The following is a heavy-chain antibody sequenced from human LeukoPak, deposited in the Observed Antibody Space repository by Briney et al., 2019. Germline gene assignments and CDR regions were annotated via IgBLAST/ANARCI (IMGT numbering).Heavy chain of an antibody. CDR1: GYTFTGYY. J-gene: IGHJ4*02. Sequence: ASVKVSCKASGYTFTGYYMHWVRQAPGQGLEWMGRINPNSGGTNNAQKFQGRVTMTRDTSISTAYMELSRLRSDDTAVYYCASLGRYCSGGSCYLYFDYWGQGTLVTVSS. V-gene: IGHV1-2*06. D-gene: IGHD2-15*01. CDR3: ASLGRYCSGGSCYLYFDY. CDR2: INPNSGGT.